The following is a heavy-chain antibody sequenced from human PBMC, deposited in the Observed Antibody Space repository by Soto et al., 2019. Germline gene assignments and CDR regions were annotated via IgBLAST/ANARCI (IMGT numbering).Heavy chain of an antibody. V-gene: IGHV1-69*12. CDR1: GGAFSTYA. CDR3: ARRENRNYYYYGMDV. Sequence: QVQLVQSGAEVKKPGSSVKVSCKASGGAFSTYAISWVRQAPGQGLEWMGGIIPVFGPANYAQKFQGRVTITADESTTTANMELSSLRSEDTAVYYCARRENRNYYYYGMDVWGQGTTVTVSS. CDR2: IIPVFGPA. J-gene: IGHJ6*02.